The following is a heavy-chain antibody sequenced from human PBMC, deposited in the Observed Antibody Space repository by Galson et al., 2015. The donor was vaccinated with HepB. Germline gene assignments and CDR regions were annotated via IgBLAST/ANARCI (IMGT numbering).Heavy chain of an antibody. CDR2: VDWDGTSA. CDR3: VRDRGYCVNGVCQGPQYDY. Sequence: GLEWVSRVDWDGTSADYADSVKGRFTISRDNARETVSLQMSSLRAEDTGIYYCVRDRGYCVNGVCQGPQYDYWGQGTLVTVSS. D-gene: IGHD5/OR15-5a*01. J-gene: IGHJ4*02. V-gene: IGHV3-74*01.